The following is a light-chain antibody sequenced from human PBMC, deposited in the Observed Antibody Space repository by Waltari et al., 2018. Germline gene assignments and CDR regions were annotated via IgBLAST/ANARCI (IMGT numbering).Light chain of an antibody. J-gene: IGKJ1*01. CDR2: WAS. V-gene: IGKV4-1*01. CDR3: QQYYSTLSWT. CDR1: QRVLYSSNKKNY. Sequence: DIVMTQSPASLAVSLGERATINCKSSQRVLYSSNKKNYLAWYQQKPGQSPKLLIYWASTRESGVPDRFSGSGSETDFTLTISSLQAEDVAVYYCQQYYSTLSWTFGQGTKVEIK.